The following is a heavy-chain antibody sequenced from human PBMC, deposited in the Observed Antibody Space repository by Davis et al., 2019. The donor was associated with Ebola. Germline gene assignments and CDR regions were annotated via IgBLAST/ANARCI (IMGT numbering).Heavy chain of an antibody. J-gene: IGHJ5*02. Sequence: GGSLRLSCAASGFTFGNYAVHWVRQAPGKGLEWVAVISFDGSTKYYADSVKGRFTISRDNSNNTSYLQMSSLRPDETAVFYCARGSRGNMDIDHWGQGALVSVSS. V-gene: IGHV3-30-3*01. CDR2: ISFDGSTK. CDR1: GFTFGNYA. CDR3: ARGSRGNMDIDH. D-gene: IGHD1/OR15-1a*01.